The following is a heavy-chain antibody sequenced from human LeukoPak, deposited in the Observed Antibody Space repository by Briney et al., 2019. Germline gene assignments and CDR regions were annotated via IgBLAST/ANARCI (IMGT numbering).Heavy chain of an antibody. V-gene: IGHV3-21*01. J-gene: IGHJ6*03. Sequence: PGGSLRLSCAASGFTFSSYNMNWVRQAPGKGLEWVSSITSGSSYRFYADSVKGRFTISRDNAKNSLYLQMNSLRAEDTAVCYCARDPYSGSYGNYYYYFMDVWGKGTTVTISS. CDR1: GFTFSSYN. CDR2: ITSGSSYR. CDR3: ARDPYSGSYGNYYYYFMDV. D-gene: IGHD1-26*01.